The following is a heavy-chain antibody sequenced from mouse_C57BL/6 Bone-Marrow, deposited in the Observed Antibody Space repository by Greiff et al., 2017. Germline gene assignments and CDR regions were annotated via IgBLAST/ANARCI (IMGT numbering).Heavy chain of an antibody. Sequence: QVQLQQPGAELVKPGASVKLSCKASGYTFTSYWMHWVKQRPGQGLEWIGMIHPNSGSTNYNEKFKSKATLTVDKSSSTAYMQLSILTSDDAAVYYCARGPLGLFAYWGQGTLVSVSA. CDR1: GYTFTSYW. D-gene: IGHD3-3*01. V-gene: IGHV1-64*01. CDR3: ARGPLGLFAY. CDR2: IHPNSGST. J-gene: IGHJ3*01.